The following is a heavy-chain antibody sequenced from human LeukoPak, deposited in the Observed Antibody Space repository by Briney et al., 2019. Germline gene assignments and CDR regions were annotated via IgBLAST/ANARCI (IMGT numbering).Heavy chain of an antibody. Sequence: SQTLSLTCTVSGGSISNGVYYWSWIRQHPGKGLEWIGYIYYSGSTYYSPSLKSRVTISVDTSKNQFSLKLRSVTAADTAVYYCARYSGSYSGFDYWGQGTLVTVSS. CDR1: GGSISNGVYY. V-gene: IGHV4-30-4*08. J-gene: IGHJ4*02. CDR3: ARYSGSYSGFDY. D-gene: IGHD1-26*01. CDR2: IYYSGST.